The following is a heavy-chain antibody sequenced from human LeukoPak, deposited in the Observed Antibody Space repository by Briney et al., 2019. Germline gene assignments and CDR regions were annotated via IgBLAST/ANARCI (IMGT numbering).Heavy chain of an antibody. V-gene: IGHV1-69*06. CDR1: GGTFSSYA. D-gene: IGHD2-2*01. CDR2: IIPIFGTA. CDR3: ARDLYCSSTSCYEGS. J-gene: IGHJ4*02. Sequence: SVKVSCKASGGTFSSYAISWVRQAPGQGLEWMGGIIPIFGTANYAQKFQGRVTITADKSTSTAYMELSSLRSEDTAVYCCARDLYCSSTSCYEGSWGQGTLVTVSS.